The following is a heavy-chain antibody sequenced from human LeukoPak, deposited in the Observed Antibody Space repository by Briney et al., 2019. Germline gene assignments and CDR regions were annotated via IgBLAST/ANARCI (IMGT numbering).Heavy chain of an antibody. J-gene: IGHJ5*02. V-gene: IGHV1-2*02. CDR1: GYTFTGYY. D-gene: IGHD2-2*01. Sequence: ASVKVSCKASGYTFTGYYMHWVRQAPGQGLEWMGWINPNSGGTNYAQKFQGRVTMTRDTSISTAYMELSRLRSDDTAVYYCARESRYCSSTSCYGIPSKRKNWFDPWGQGTLVTVSS. CDR2: INPNSGGT. CDR3: ARESRYCSSTSCYGIPSKRKNWFDP.